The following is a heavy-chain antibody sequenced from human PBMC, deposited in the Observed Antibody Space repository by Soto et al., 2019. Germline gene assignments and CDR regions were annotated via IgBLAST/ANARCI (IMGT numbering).Heavy chain of an antibody. J-gene: IGHJ4*02. Sequence: GGSLRLSCAASGFTFSSYWMSWFRQAPGKGLEWVANIKQDGSEKYYVDSVKGRFTISRDNAKNSLYLQMNSLRAEDTAVYYCARGAGYSGRRFDYWGQGTLVTVSS. V-gene: IGHV3-7*05. CDR1: GFTFSSYW. CDR3: ARGAGYSGRRFDY. D-gene: IGHD5-12*01. CDR2: IKQDGSEK.